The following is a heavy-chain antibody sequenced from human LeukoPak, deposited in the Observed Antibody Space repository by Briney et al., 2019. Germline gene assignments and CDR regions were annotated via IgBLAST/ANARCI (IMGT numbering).Heavy chain of an antibody. D-gene: IGHD4-11*01. J-gene: IGHJ4*02. Sequence: GGSLRLSCAASGFTFSTYAMSWVRQAPGKGLEWVSGISDSGGSTYYAESVKGRFTVSRDNSKNTVYMQMRTLRVEDTAVYYCEKPQTHFCDYRRDYWGQGTLVTVSS. V-gene: IGHV3-23*01. CDR2: ISDSGGST. CDR3: EKPQTHFCDYRRDY. CDR1: GFTFSTYA.